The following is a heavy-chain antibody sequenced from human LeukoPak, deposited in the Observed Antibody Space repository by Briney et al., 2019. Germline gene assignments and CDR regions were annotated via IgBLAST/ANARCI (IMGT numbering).Heavy chain of an antibody. CDR2: IQYDGSNK. D-gene: IGHD5-12*01. J-gene: IGHJ4*02. CDR3: AGAGVATMFDY. V-gene: IGHV3-30*02. Sequence: GGSLRLSCAASGFTFSTYGMHWVRQAPGKGLEWVAFIQYDGSNKYYADSVKGRFTISRDNSKNTLYPQMNSLRAEDTAVYYCAGAGVATMFDYWGQGTLVTVSA. CDR1: GFTFSTYG.